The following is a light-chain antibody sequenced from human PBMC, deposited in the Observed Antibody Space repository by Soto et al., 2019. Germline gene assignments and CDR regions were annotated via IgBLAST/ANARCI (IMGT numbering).Light chain of an antibody. CDR1: SSDVGSYNL. V-gene: IGLV2-23*01. Sequence: QSVLTQPASGSGSPGQSITSSCTGTSSDVGSYNLVSWYQQHPGKAPKFMIYEGTKRPSGVSNRFSVSKSGDTASLTISGLQAEDEADYYCCSYAGSSTFVFGTGTKVTVL. CDR2: EGT. CDR3: CSYAGSSTFV. J-gene: IGLJ1*01.